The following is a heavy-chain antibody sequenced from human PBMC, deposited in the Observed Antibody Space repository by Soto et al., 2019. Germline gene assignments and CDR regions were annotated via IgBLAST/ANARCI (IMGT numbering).Heavy chain of an antibody. CDR2: INPSGGST. V-gene: IGHV1-46*01. J-gene: IGHJ6*02. D-gene: IGHD4-17*01. CDR3: ARDIYGDSLYYYYGMDV. CDR1: GYTFTSYY. Sequence: GASVKVSCKASGYTFTSYYMHWMRQAPGQGLEWMGIINPSGGSTSYAQKFQGRVTMTRDTSTSTVYMELNSLRAEDTAVYYCARDIYGDSLYYYYGMDVWGQGTTVTVS.